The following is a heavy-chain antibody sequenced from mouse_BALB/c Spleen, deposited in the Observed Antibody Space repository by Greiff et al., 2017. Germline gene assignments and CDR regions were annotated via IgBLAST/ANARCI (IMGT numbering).Heavy chain of an antibody. CDR2: IDPANGNT. D-gene: IGHD2-3*01. V-gene: IGHV14-3*02. J-gene: IGHJ4*01. CDR3: ARWLLLYYAMDY. CDR1: GFNIKDTY. Sequence: EVQLVESGAELVKPGASVKLSCTASGFNIKDTYMHWVKQRPEQGLEWIGRIDPANGNTKYDPKFQGKATITADTSSNTAYLQLSSLTSEDTAVYYCARWLLLYYAMDYWGQGTSVTVSS.